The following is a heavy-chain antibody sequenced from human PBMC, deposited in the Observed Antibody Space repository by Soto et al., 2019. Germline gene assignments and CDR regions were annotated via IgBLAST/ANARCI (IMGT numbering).Heavy chain of an antibody. Sequence: PGGSLRLSCAASGFTFSSYAMSWVRQAPGEGLEWVSAISGSGGSTYYADSVKGRFTISRDNSKNTLYLQMNSLRAEDTAVYYCAKDYYDSSGYYLQYFQHWGQGTLVTVSS. V-gene: IGHV3-23*01. D-gene: IGHD3-22*01. J-gene: IGHJ1*01. CDR2: ISGSGGST. CDR1: GFTFSSYA. CDR3: AKDYYDSSGYYLQYFQH.